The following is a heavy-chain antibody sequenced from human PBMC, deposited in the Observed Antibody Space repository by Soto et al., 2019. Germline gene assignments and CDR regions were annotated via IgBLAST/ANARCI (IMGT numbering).Heavy chain of an antibody. Sequence: QVQLVQSGAEVKKPGASVKVSCKASGYTFASYAISWMRQAPGQGLEWMGWISASNGNTNYAQKPQGRDTMTPDTSTSTAYMGPRSLRSDDTAVYYCARDPPPPDYRGQGTLVTVSS. CDR1: GYTFASYA. CDR2: ISASNGNT. V-gene: IGHV1-18*01. CDR3: ARDPPPPDY. J-gene: IGHJ4*02.